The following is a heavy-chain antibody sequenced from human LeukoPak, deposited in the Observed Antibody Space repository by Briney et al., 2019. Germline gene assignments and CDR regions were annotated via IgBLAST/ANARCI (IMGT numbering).Heavy chain of an antibody. V-gene: IGHV1-2*02. J-gene: IGHJ4*02. Sequence: ASVKVSCQASRYTFTDYYMHWVRQAPGQGLEWMGWINPNSGGTNYAQKFQGRVTMTRDTSISTAYMELSRLRSDDTAVYYCARVYLGVYYYGSSGYSHLDYWGQGTLVTVSS. CDR1: RYTFTDYY. CDR2: INPNSGGT. CDR3: ARVYLGVYYYGSSGYSHLDY. D-gene: IGHD3-22*01.